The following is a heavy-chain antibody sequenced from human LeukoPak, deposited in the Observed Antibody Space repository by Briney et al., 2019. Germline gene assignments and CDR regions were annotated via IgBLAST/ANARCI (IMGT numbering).Heavy chain of an antibody. J-gene: IGHJ3*02. CDR1: GYTFTGYY. V-gene: IGHV1-18*04. D-gene: IGHD1-26*01. CDR2: ISTYNGKT. CDR3: ARVLSRYSGTSHDAFDI. Sequence: GASVKVSCKASGYTFTGYYMHWVRQAPGQGLEWMGWISTYNGKTDYAQNLQGRVTVTTDTSTSTAYMELRSLRSDDTAVYYCARVLSRYSGTSHDAFDIWGQGTMVTVSS.